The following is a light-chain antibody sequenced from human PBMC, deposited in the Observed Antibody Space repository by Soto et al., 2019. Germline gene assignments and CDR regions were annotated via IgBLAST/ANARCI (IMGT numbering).Light chain of an antibody. CDR3: SAYAGSIDV. Sequence: QSALTQPPSASGSPGQSVTISCTGTSSDVGRYNHVSWYQQHPGKAPKLMIFDVNKRPSGVPDRFSGSKSGNTASLTVSGLQAEDEADYYCSAYAGSIDVFGSGTKVTVL. CDR2: DVN. V-gene: IGLV2-8*01. J-gene: IGLJ1*01. CDR1: SSDVGRYNH.